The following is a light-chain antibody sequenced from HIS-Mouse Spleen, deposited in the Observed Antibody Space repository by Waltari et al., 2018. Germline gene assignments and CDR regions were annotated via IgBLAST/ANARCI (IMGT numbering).Light chain of an antibody. CDR2: DDS. Sequence: SYVLTQPPSVSVAPGKTARITCGGTNSGSKSXXWYQQKPGQAPVLVVYDDSDRPSGIPERFSGSNSGNTATLTISRVEAGDEADYYCQVWDSSSDHYVFGTGTKVTVL. CDR3: QVWDSSSDHYV. J-gene: IGLJ1*01. V-gene: IGLV3-21*03. CDR1: NSGSKS.